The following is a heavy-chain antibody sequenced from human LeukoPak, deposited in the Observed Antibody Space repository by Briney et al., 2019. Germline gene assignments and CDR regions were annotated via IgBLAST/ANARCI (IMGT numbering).Heavy chain of an antibody. Sequence: ASVKVSCKASGYTFTSYYMHWVRQAPGQGLEWMGIINPSGGSTSYAQKFQGRVTMTRDTSTSTVYMELSSLRSEDTAVYYCARDPYDFWSGYPPFDYWGQGTLVTVSS. J-gene: IGHJ4*02. CDR2: INPSGGST. D-gene: IGHD3-3*01. CDR3: ARDPYDFWSGYPPFDY. V-gene: IGHV1-46*01. CDR1: GYTFTSYY.